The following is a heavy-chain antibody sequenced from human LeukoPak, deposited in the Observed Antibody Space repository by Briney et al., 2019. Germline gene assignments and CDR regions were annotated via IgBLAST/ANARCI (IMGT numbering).Heavy chain of an antibody. Sequence: GGSLRLSCAASGFTFSTYGMSWVRQAPGKGLEWVSSIRSTGGNTYYADSVKGRFTISRHNSKNTLYLQMNSLRAEDTAVYYCARDPMVRGGRYYYYYGMDVWGQGTTVTVSS. J-gene: IGHJ6*02. CDR1: GFTFSTYG. CDR3: ARDPMVRGGRYYYYYGMDV. V-gene: IGHV3-23*01. D-gene: IGHD3-10*01. CDR2: IRSTGGNT.